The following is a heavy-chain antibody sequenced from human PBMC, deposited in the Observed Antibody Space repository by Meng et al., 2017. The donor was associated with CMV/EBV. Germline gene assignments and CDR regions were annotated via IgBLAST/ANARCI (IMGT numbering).Heavy chain of an antibody. CDR3: AKVRPPYYYYGMDV. CDR1: GFTFSSYG. J-gene: IGHJ6*02. CDR2: IRYDGSNK. V-gene: IGHV3-30*02. Sequence: GESLKISCAASGFTFSSYGMHWVRQAPGKGLEWVAFIRYDGSNKYYADSVKGRFTISRDNSKNTLYLQMNSLRAEDTAVYYCAKVRPPYYYYGMDVWGQGTTVTV.